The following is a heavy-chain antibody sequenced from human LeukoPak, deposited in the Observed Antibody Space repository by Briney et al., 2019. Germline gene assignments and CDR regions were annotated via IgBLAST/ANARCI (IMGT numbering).Heavy chain of an antibody. J-gene: IGHJ5*02. Sequence: SETLSLTCTVSGGSISSYYWSWIRQPAGKGLEWIGRIYTSGSTNYNPSLKSRVTMSVDTSKNQFSLKLSSVTAADTAVYYCAREYGSGSQNWFDPWGQGTLVTVSS. CDR2: IYTSGST. D-gene: IGHD3-10*01. CDR3: AREYGSGSQNWFDP. V-gene: IGHV4-4*07. CDR1: GGSISSYY.